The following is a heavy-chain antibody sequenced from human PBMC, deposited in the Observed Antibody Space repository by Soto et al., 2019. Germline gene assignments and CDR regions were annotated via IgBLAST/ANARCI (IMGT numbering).Heavy chain of an antibody. V-gene: IGHV1-3*01. CDR2: INAGNGNT. Sequence: QVQLVQSGAEVKKPGASVKVSCKASGYTFTSYAMHWVRQAPGQRLEWMGWINAGNGNTKYSQKFQGRVPITRDTSASTAYMELSSLRSEDTPVYYCSRYHGSTSCYYYWGQGTLVTVSS. D-gene: IGHD2-2*01. CDR1: GYTFTSYA. CDR3: SRYHGSTSCYYY. J-gene: IGHJ4*02.